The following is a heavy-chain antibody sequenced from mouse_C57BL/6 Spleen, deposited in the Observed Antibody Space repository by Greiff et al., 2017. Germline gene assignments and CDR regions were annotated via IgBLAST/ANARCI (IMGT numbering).Heavy chain of an antibody. D-gene: IGHD2-5*01. J-gene: IGHJ2*01. CDR2: IDPSDSYT. CDR3: ATACSNALDY. V-gene: IGHV1-69*01. CDR1: GYTFTSYW. Sequence: VQLQQSGAELVMPGASVKLSCKASGYTFTSYWMHWVKQRPGQGLEWIGEIDPSDSYTNYNQKFKGKSTLTVDKSSSTAYMQLSSLTSEDSAVYYCATACSNALDYWGQGTTLTVSS.